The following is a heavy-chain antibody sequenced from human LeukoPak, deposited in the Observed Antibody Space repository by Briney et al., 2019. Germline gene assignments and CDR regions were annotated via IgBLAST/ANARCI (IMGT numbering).Heavy chain of an antibody. V-gene: IGHV1-8*03. CDR2: MNPNSGNT. D-gene: IGHD3-22*01. CDR3: ARNYDSSGYPPDY. J-gene: IGHJ4*02. Sequence: ASVKVSCKASGYTFTSYGISWVRQAPGQGLEWMGWMNPNSGNTGYAQKFQGRVTITRNTSISTAYMELSSLRSEDTAVYYCARNYDSSGYPPDYWGQGTLVTVSS. CDR1: GYTFTSYG.